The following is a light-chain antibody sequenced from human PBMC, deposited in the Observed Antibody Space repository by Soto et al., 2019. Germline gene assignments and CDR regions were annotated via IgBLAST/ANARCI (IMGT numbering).Light chain of an antibody. V-gene: IGKV3-15*01. CDR3: QQYNDRPPWT. J-gene: IGKJ1*01. Sequence: EIIMTQSPATLSVSPGERATLSCRASQSVNGNLAWYQQKLGQAPRLLIYGTTTRATGIPARFIGSGTGTEFTITISSLQHEDFEVYFCQQYNDRPPWTFGQGTKVE. CDR1: QSVNGN. CDR2: GTT.